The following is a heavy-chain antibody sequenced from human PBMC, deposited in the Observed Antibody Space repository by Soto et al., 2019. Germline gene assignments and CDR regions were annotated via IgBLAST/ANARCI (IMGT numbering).Heavy chain of an antibody. V-gene: IGHV3-23*01. CDR1: GFTFSSYA. CDR2: VSIGGST. CDR3: AKRRGAGGHFDY. D-gene: IGHD2-15*01. J-gene: IGHJ4*02. Sequence: DVQLLESGGGLVQPEGSLRLSCAASGFTFSSYAMGWVRQGPGKGLEWVAVVSIGGSTHYADSVRGRFTISSDNSTNPLSLQMNSLTAEDTAVYFCAKRRGAGGHFDYWGQGALVTVSS.